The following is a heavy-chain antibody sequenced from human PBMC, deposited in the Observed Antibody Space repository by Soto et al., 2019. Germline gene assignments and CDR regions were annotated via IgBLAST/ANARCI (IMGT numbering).Heavy chain of an antibody. CDR3: ARSWGGDGYSH. J-gene: IGHJ4*02. Sequence: QVQLQESGPGLVKPSETLSLTCNVSGDSLNSGAYYWTWIRQSPGRGLEWLGHIYHTGSTNYNPSLRSRLTISLDTSKNHFSLTLRSVNAVDTGVYDCARSWGGDGYSHWGQGTLVTVSS. CDR1: GDSLNSGAYY. CDR2: IYHTGST. D-gene: IGHD2-15*01. V-gene: IGHV4-61*03.